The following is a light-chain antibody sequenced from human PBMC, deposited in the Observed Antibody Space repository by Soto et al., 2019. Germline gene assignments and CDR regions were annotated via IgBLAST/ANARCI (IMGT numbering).Light chain of an antibody. CDR2: GAS. CDR3: QQYNNWPPWT. CDR1: QSVSSN. J-gene: IGKJ1*01. Sequence: EIVMTQSPATLYVSPGERATLSCRASQSVSSNLAWYQQKPGQAPRLLIYGASTRATGIPARCSGSGSGTEFTLTISSLQSEDFAVYYCQQYNNWPPWTFGQGTKVEIK. V-gene: IGKV3-15*01.